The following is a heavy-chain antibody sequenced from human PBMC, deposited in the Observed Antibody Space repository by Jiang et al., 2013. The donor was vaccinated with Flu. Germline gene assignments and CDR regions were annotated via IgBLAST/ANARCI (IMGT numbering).Heavy chain of an antibody. D-gene: IGHD2-21*02. CDR2: MYTTGST. V-gene: IGHV4-4*07. CDR3: AREVAYCGGVCPYYFDY. CDR1: GGSISSYY. J-gene: IGHJ4*02. Sequence: GLVKPSETLSLTCTVSGGSISSYYWSWIRQPAGKGLEWIGRMYTTGSTDYNPSLKSRVTMSVDTSKNQFSLKLSSVTAADAAVYYCAREVAYCGGVCPYYFDYWGQGTLVTVSS.